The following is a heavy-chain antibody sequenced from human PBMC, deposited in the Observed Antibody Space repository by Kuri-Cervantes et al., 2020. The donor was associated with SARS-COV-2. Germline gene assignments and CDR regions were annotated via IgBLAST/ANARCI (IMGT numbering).Heavy chain of an antibody. V-gene: IGHV3-23*01. CDR3: AKTAVTGTGRGYFQQ. J-gene: IGHJ1*01. CDR2: ISGSGGST. D-gene: IGHD2-21*02. CDR1: GFTFNTYA. Sequence: GGSLRLSCAASGFTFNTYAMHWVRQAPGKGLEWVSAISGSGGSTYYADSVKGRFTISRDNSKNTLYLQMNSLRAEDTAIYYCAKTAVTGTGRGYFQQWGQGTLVTVSS.